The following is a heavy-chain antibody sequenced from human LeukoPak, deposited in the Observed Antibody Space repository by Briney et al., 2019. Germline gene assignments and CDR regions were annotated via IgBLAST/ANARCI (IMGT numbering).Heavy chain of an antibody. D-gene: IGHD3-22*01. CDR3: ARGVDYYENSGTIDY. CDR1: GFTFSDYG. V-gene: IGHV3-33*01. CDR2: IWYDGSNK. J-gene: IGHJ4*02. Sequence: GGSLRHSCTASGFTFSDYGMHWVRQPPGKGLEWVAIIWYDGSNKKYEDSVKGRSTISRDNSKNTLYLQMNSLRAEDTAVYYCARGVDYYENSGTIDYWGQGTLVTVSS.